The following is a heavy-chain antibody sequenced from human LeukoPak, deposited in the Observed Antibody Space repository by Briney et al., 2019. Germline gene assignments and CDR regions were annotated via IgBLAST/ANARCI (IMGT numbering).Heavy chain of an antibody. CDR1: GFTVSSNY. D-gene: IGHD2-21*01. CDR2: MYSGGST. CDR3: ARDHRLDY. Sequence: GGSLRLSCAASGFTVSSNYMSWVRQAPGKGLECVSVMYSGGSTYYADSVKGRFTISRDNSKNAVYLQMNSLRAEDTAVYYCARDHRLDYWGQGTLVTVSS. J-gene: IGHJ4*02. V-gene: IGHV3-66*01.